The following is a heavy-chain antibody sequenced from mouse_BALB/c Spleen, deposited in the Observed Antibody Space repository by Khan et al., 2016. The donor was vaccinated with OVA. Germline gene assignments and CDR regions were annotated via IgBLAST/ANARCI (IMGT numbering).Heavy chain of an antibody. CDR1: GYSITSDYA. D-gene: IGHD1-1*01. CDR2: ISYSGSP. Sequence: EVKLQESGPGLVKPSQSLSLTCTVTGYSITSDYAWNWIRQFPGNKLEWMGYISYSGSPNYNPALKSRISITRDTSKNQFYLQLNSVTTEDTATDYCAREGSRYNYAMDYWGQGTSVTVSS. V-gene: IGHV3-2*02. CDR3: AREGSRYNYAMDY. J-gene: IGHJ4*01.